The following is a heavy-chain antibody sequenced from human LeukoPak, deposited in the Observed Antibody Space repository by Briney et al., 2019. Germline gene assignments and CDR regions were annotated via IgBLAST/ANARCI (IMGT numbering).Heavy chain of an antibody. CDR3: AKGCCTNGVCYWDY. V-gene: IGHV3-23*01. D-gene: IGHD2-8*01. CDR1: GFPFNTYA. CDR2: ISGSGGGA. Sequence: PGGSLRLSCAASGFPFNTYAMSWVRQAPGKGLEWVSTISGSGGGAYYPDSVKGRFTISRDNYKNTVYLQMNSLRAEDTAVYYCAKGCCTNGVCYWDYWGQGTLVTVSS. J-gene: IGHJ4*02.